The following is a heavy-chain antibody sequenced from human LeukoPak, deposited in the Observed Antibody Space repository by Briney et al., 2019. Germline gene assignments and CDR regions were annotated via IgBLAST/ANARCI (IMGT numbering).Heavy chain of an antibody. V-gene: IGHV2-5*02. CDR1: VFSLSTSGVG. CDR2: NYWDDDK. CDR3: AHIIGSTGFNWFDP. J-gene: IGHJ5*02. Sequence: ESGPTLVKPTQTLTLTCTFSVFSLSTSGVGVGWIRQPPGKALEWLALNYWDDDKRYSPSLRNRLTIAKDTSKNQVVLTMINMDPVDTATYYCAHIIGSTGFNWFDPWGQGTLVTVSS. D-gene: IGHD1-7*01.